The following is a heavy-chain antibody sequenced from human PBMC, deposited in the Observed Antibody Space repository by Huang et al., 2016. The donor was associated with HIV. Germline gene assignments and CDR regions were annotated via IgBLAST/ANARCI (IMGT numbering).Heavy chain of an antibody. D-gene: IGHD6-19*01. J-gene: IGHJ4*02. Sequence: QVQLQQWGAGLLKPSETLSLTCAVYDESFSGYYWNWIRQPPGTGLEWIGEINNLGGTNDNPSLKSRVTISIDTSKTQFSLRLSSVTAADTAVYYCARVGYSSGWSYDYWGQGTLVTVSS. CDR1: DESFSGYY. V-gene: IGHV4-34*01. CDR3: ARVGYSSGWSYDY. CDR2: INNLGGT.